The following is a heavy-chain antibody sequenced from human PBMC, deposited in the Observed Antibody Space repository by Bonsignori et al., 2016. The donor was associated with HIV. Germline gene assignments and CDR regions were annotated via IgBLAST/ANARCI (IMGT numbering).Heavy chain of an antibody. Sequence: QLQLQESGPGLVKPSETLSLTCTVSGGSISSSSYYWGWIRQPPGKGLEWIGNIYYRGSTYYNQSLKSRVTISIDTSKNQFSLKLSSVTAADTAVYYCARDFGSGKYYNGWFDPWGQGTLVTVSS. J-gene: IGHJ5*02. CDR1: GGSISSSSYY. CDR3: ARDFGSGKYYNGWFDP. V-gene: IGHV4-39*07. CDR2: IYYRGST. D-gene: IGHD3-10*01.